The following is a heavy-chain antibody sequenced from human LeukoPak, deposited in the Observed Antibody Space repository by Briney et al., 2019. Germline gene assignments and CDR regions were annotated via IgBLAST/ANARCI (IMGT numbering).Heavy chain of an antibody. CDR3: ARVSDMYYLDV. J-gene: IGHJ4*02. CDR1: GGTFSSYA. V-gene: IGHV1-69*04. D-gene: IGHD3-9*01. Sequence: ASVKVSCKASGGTFSSYAISWVRQAPGQGLEWMGRIILILGIANYAQKFQGRVTITADKSTSTAYMELSSLRSEDTAVYYCARVSDMYYLDVWGQGTLATVSS. CDR2: IILILGIA.